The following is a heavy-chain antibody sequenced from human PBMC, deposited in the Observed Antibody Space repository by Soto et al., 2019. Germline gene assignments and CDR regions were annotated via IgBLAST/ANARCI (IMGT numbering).Heavy chain of an antibody. CDR3: AKEILTGPYYYYYYGMDV. CDR1: GFTFSSYA. Sequence: GGSLRLSCAASGFTFSSYAMSWVRQAPGKGLEWVSAISGSGGSTYYADSVKGRFTISRDNSKNTLYLQMNSLRAEDTAVYYCAKEILTGPYYYYYYGMDVWGQGTTVTVSS. V-gene: IGHV3-23*01. J-gene: IGHJ6*02. D-gene: IGHD3-9*01. CDR2: ISGSGGST.